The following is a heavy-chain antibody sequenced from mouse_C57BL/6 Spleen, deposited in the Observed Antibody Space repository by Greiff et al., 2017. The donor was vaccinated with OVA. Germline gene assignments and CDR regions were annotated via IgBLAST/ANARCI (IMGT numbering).Heavy chain of an antibody. V-gene: IGHV5-16*01. CDR2: INYDGSST. J-gene: IGHJ2*01. D-gene: IGHD1-1*01. CDR3: ARKGDYYGSSYGFDY. Sequence: LVESEGGLVQPGSSMKLSCTASGFTFSDYYMAWVRQVPEKGLEWVANINYDGSSTYYLDSLKSRFIISRDNAKNILYLQMSSLKSEDTATYYCARKGDYYGSSYGFDYWGQGTTLTVSS. CDR1: GFTFSDYY.